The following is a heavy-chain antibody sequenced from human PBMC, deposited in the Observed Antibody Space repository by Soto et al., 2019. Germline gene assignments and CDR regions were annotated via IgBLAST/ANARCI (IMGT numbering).Heavy chain of an antibody. CDR1: SGSISSTNW. CDR2: IYHSGSI. D-gene: IGHD6-19*01. CDR3: VKEGSGWSYLDH. V-gene: IGHV4-4*02. J-gene: IGHJ4*02. Sequence: QVQLQESGPGLVKPSGTLSLSCVVSSGSISSTNWWRWVRQPPGRGLGWIGAIYHSGSINYNPSLRSRATISVDKSKNQFSLNLISVTAADTAVYFCVKEGSGWSYLDHWGQGILVTVSS.